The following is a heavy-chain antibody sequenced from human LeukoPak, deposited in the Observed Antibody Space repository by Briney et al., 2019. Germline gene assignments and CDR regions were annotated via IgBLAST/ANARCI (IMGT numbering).Heavy chain of an antibody. CDR3: VRASYYYDSSGGEY. Sequence: ASVKVSCKASGYTFTSYAMHWVRQAPGQRLEWMGWINAGNGNTKYSQKFQGRVTITRDTSASKAYMELSSLRSEDTVVYYCVRASYYYDSSGGEYWGQGTLVTVCS. CDR1: GYTFTSYA. V-gene: IGHV1-3*01. CDR2: INAGNGNT. J-gene: IGHJ4*02. D-gene: IGHD3-22*01.